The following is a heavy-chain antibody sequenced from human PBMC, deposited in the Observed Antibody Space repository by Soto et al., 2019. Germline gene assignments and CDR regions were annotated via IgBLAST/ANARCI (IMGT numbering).Heavy chain of an antibody. CDR3: ARHVLNGVCYV. D-gene: IGHD2-8*01. Sequence: QLQLQESGPGLVKPSETLSLTCTVSGGSISSSSYYWGWIRQPPGKGLEWIGSIYYSGSTYYNPSLKSRVTISVDTSKNQFSLKLSSVTAADTAVYYCARHVLNGVCYVWGQGTLVTVSS. CDR1: GGSISSSSYY. CDR2: IYYSGST. V-gene: IGHV4-39*01. J-gene: IGHJ4*02.